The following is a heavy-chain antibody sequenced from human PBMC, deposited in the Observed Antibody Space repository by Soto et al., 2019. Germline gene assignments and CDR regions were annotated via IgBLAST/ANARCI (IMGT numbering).Heavy chain of an antibody. Sequence: EVQLLESGGGLVQPGGSLRLSCAASGFTFSNYAMTWVRQAPGKGLEWVSAINGDGGGNGGSTYYADSVKGRFTISRDNSRNTLYLHMNNLRVEDTAVYYCAKRPLTWYLGLDCWGQGALVTVSS. V-gene: IGHV3-23*01. CDR2: INGDGGGNGGST. D-gene: IGHD3-9*01. J-gene: IGHJ4*02. CDR1: GFTFSNYA. CDR3: AKRPLTWYLGLDC.